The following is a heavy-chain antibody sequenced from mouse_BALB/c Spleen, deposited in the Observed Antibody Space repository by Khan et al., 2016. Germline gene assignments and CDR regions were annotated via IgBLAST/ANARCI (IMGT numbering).Heavy chain of an antibody. CDR2: INPDSYTI. CDR1: GFEFSRYW. V-gene: IGHV4-1*02. Sequence: EVQLQESGSGLVHPGGSLKLSCAASGFEFSRYWMSWVRQAPGKGLEWIGEINPDSYTINYTPSLKDKFIISRDNAKNTLYLQMSKVRSEDTALYYCARAGYYGYLAYWGQGTLVTVSA. J-gene: IGHJ3*01. CDR3: ARAGYYGYLAY. D-gene: IGHD1-1*01.